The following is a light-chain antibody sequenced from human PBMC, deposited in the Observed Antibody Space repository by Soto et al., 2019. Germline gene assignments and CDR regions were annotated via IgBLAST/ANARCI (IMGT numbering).Light chain of an antibody. CDR3: TSYTVSNTDV. V-gene: IGLV2-8*01. CDR2: EVS. Sequence: QSALTQPPSASGSPGQSVTISCTGTSSDVGAYNFVSWYQQHPDKAPKLLIYEVSQRSSGVPDRFSGSKSGNTASLTVSGLQAEDEADYYCTSYTVSNTDVCGPGTKVTVL. J-gene: IGLJ1*01. CDR1: SSDVGAYNF.